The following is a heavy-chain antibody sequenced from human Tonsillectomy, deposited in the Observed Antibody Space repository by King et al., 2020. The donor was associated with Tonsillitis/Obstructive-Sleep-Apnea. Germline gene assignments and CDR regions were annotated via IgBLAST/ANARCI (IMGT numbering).Heavy chain of an antibody. Sequence: VQLVESGGGLVKPGGSLRLSCAASGFTFSTYNMNWVRQAPGKGQEWVSFISSSSTYIYYADSVKGRFTISRDNAKNSLYLQMNSLRAEDTAVFYCARHFYYENSGYYNYYYGMDVWGQGTTVTVSS. CDR1: GFTFSTYN. CDR2: ISSSSTYI. J-gene: IGHJ6*02. D-gene: IGHD3-22*01. V-gene: IGHV3-21*01. CDR3: ARHFYYENSGYYNYYYGMDV.